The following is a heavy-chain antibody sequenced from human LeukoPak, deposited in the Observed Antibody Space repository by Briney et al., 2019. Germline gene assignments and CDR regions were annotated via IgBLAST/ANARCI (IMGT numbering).Heavy chain of an antibody. D-gene: IGHD3-22*01. Sequence: PGGSLRLSCAASGFTFSSYSMNWVRQAPGTGLEWVSSISSSSSYIYYADSVKGRFTISRDNAKNSLYLQMNSLRAEDTAVYYCAREDPWVYYDSSGYFDYWGQGTLVTVSS. CDR2: ISSSSSYI. J-gene: IGHJ4*02. V-gene: IGHV3-21*01. CDR3: AREDPWVYYDSSGYFDY. CDR1: GFTFSSYS.